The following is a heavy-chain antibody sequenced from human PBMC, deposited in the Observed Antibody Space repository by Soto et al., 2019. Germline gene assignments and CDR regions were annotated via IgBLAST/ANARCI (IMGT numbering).Heavy chain of an antibody. CDR1: GFTFSSFW. Sequence: GGSLRLSCEVSGFTFSSFWMHWVRQVPGKGLVWVSRISNDGSTTHYADSVRGRFSTSRDNTRNTLYLQVNSLKAEDTAVYYCAREEPISSWSPLDFWGQGTLVTVSS. CDR2: ISNDGSTT. CDR3: AREEPISSWSPLDF. D-gene: IGHD6-13*01. J-gene: IGHJ4*02. V-gene: IGHV3-74*01.